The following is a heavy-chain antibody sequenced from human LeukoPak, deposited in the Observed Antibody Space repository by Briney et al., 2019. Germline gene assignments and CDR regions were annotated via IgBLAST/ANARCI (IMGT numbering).Heavy chain of an antibody. V-gene: IGHV3-21*01. Sequence: GGSLRLSCAASGFTFSSYSMNWVRQAPGKGLEWVSSISSSSSYIYYADSVKGRFTISRGNAKNSLYLQMNSLRAEDTAVYYCASNSYDILTGYRYFDYWGQGTLVTVSS. J-gene: IGHJ4*02. CDR2: ISSSSSYI. D-gene: IGHD3-9*01. CDR3: ASNSYDILTGYRYFDY. CDR1: GFTFSSYS.